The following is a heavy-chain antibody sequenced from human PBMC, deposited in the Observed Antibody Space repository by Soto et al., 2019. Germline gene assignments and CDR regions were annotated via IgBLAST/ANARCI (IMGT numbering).Heavy chain of an antibody. V-gene: IGHV4-59*08. Sequence: SETLSLTCTVSGGSISSYYWSWIRQPPGKGLEWIGYIYYSGSTNYNPSLKSRVTISVDTPKNQFSLKLSSVTAADTAVYYCARHEYSGYFDYWGQGTLVTVSS. CDR3: ARHEYSGYFDY. D-gene: IGHD1-26*01. J-gene: IGHJ4*02. CDR1: GGSISSYY. CDR2: IYYSGST.